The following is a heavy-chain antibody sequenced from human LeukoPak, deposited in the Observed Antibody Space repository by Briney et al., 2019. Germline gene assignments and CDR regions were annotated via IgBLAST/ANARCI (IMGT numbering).Heavy chain of an antibody. CDR2: IYYSGST. CDR3: ASQIMSSSRQAFDY. Sequence: SETLSLTRDVSGYSISSGHYWGWIRQPPGKGLEWIGYIYYSGSTNYNPSLKSRVTISVDTSKNQFSLKLSSVTAADTAVYYCASQIMSSSRQAFDYWGQGTLVTVSS. J-gene: IGHJ4*02. CDR1: GYSISSGHY. V-gene: IGHV4-59*11. D-gene: IGHD6-13*01.